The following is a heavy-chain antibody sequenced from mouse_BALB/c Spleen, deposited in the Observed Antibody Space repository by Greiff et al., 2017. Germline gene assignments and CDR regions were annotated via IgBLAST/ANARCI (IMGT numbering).Heavy chain of an antibody. V-gene: IGHV5-4*02. Sequence: EVQGVESGGGLVKPGGSLKLSCAASGFTFSDYYMYWVRQTPEKRLEWVATISDGGSYTYYPDSVKGRFTISRDNAKNNLYLQMSSLKSEDTAMYYCARDVAYWGQGTLVTVSA. CDR3: ARDVAY. CDR2: ISDGGSYT. J-gene: IGHJ3*01. CDR1: GFTFSDYY.